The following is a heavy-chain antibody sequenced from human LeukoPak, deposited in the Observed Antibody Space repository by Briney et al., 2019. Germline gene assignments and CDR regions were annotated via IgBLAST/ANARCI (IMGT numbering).Heavy chain of an antibody. Sequence: GGSLRLSCAASGFTVSSNYMSWVRQAPGKGLEWVSVIYSGGSTYYADSVKGRFTISRDNAKNSLYLQMNSLRAEDTAVYYCARKRSITVDEDFDYWGQGTLVTVSS. CDR3: ARKRSITVDEDFDY. D-gene: IGHD6-19*01. J-gene: IGHJ4*02. V-gene: IGHV3-53*01. CDR1: GFTVSSNY. CDR2: IYSGGST.